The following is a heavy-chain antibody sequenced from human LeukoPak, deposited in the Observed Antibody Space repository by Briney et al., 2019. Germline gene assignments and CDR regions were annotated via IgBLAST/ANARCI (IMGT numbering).Heavy chain of an antibody. D-gene: IGHD6-19*01. CDR2: ISSSSSYI. CDR1: GFAFSSQA. CDR3: ARSSSGWYDY. J-gene: IGHJ4*02. Sequence: GGSLSLSCAASGFAFSSQAMGWVRQAPGKGLEWVSSISSSSSYIYYADSVKGRFTISRDNAKNSLYLQMNSLRAEDTAVYYCARSSSGWYDYWGQGTLVTVSS. V-gene: IGHV3-21*01.